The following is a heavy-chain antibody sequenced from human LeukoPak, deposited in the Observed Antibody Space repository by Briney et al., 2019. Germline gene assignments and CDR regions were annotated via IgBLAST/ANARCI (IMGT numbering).Heavy chain of an antibody. V-gene: IGHV3-20*04. CDR1: GFTFDDYG. J-gene: IGHJ3*02. Sequence: GGSLRLSCAASGFTFDDYGMSWVRQAPGKGLEWVSGINWNGGGTGYADSVKGRFTISRDNAKNSLYLQMNSLRAEDTALYYCARDWDQMDAFDIWGQGTMVTVSS. CDR3: ARDWDQMDAFDI. D-gene: IGHD1-26*01. CDR2: INWNGGGT.